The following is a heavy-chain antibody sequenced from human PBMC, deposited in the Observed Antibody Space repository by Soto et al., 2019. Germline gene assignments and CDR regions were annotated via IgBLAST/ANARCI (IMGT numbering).Heavy chain of an antibody. CDR1: GDSIRGGGHY. V-gene: IGHV4-31*03. CDR2: GYHSGST. D-gene: IGHD7-27*01. CDR3: ARDTGLAPTVWGY. J-gene: IGHJ4*03. Sequence: QVQLQESGPGLVKPSQTLSLTCSVSGDSIRGGGHYWNWIRQFSGKGLEWIGYGYHSGSTHYNPTLRGRLTISIDTSKNKFSLMLISVTAADTPLYYCARDTGLAPTVWGYWGHGTQITVSS.